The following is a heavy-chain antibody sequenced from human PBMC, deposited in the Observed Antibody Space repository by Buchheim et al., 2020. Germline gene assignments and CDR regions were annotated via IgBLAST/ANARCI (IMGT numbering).Heavy chain of an antibody. CDR1: GGSISNDDYY. Sequence: QVQLQESGPRLVKPSQTLSLACTVSGGSISNDDYYWSWIRKPPGRGLEWIGYIYYSGSTYYNSSLKSRVFISVDRSKNQFSLELTSLTAADTAVYYCARDRTGYWYFDLWGRGTL. D-gene: IGHD1-1*01. CDR3: ARDRTGYWYFDL. CDR2: IYYSGST. J-gene: IGHJ2*01. V-gene: IGHV4-30-4*01.